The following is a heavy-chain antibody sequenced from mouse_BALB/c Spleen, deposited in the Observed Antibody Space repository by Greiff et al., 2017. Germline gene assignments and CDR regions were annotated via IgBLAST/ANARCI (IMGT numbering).Heavy chain of an antibody. CDR3: AREGSPYYFDY. V-gene: IGHV5-6-5*01. J-gene: IGHJ2*01. Sequence: EVHLVESGGGLVKPGGSLKLSCAASGFTFSSYAMSWVRQTPEKRLEWVASISSGGSTYYPDSVKGRFTISRDNARNILYLQMSSLRSEDTAMYYCAREGSPYYFDYWGQGTTLTVSS. CDR2: ISSGGST. CDR1: GFTFSSYA.